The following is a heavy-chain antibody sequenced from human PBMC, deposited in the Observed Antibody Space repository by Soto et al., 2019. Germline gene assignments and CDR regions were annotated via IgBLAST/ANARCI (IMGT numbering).Heavy chain of an antibody. D-gene: IGHD3-16*01. Sequence: GGSLRLSCAASGFKFSNYAMSWVRQAPGKGLEWVSLISATGGGTYYADSVKGRFTISRDNSHDTLYLQVHSLTAEDTAVYYCAKDRRAGGNSAFYFDFWGQGAQVTVSS. CDR2: ISATGGGT. V-gene: IGHV3-23*01. CDR1: GFKFSNYA. J-gene: IGHJ4*02. CDR3: AKDRRAGGNSAFYFDF.